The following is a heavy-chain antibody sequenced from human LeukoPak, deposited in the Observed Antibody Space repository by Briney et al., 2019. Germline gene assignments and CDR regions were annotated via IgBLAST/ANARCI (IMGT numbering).Heavy chain of an antibody. CDR1: GFTFSSYW. CDR3: AKVSSSSYDYYYYYMDV. J-gene: IGHJ6*03. V-gene: IGHV3-23*01. D-gene: IGHD6-6*01. CDR2: ISGSGGST. Sequence: GGSLRLSCAASGFTFSSYWMSWVRQAPGKGLEWVSAISGSGGSTYYADSVKGRFTISRDNSKNTLYLQMNSLRAEDTAVYYCAKVSSSSYDYYYYYMDVWGKGTTVTVSS.